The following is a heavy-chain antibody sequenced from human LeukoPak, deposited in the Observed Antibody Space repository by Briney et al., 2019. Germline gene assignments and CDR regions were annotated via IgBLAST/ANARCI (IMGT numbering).Heavy chain of an antibody. D-gene: IGHD3-3*01. CDR3: ARASSADYDFWSGYCRVAPPFDY. Sequence: GASVKVSCKASGGTFSSYAISWVRQAPGQGLEWMGGIIPIFGTANYAQKFQGRVTMTTDTSTSTAYMELRSLRSDDTAVYYCARASSADYDFWSGYCRVAPPFDYWGQGTLVTVSS. J-gene: IGHJ4*02. CDR2: IIPIFGTA. V-gene: IGHV1-69*05. CDR1: GGTFSSYA.